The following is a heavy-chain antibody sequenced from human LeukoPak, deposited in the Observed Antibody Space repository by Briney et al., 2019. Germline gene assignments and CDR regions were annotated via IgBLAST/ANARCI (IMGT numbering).Heavy chain of an antibody. CDR2: INPNSGGT. D-gene: IGHD1-14*01. V-gene: IGHV1-2*02. Sequence: GASVKVSCKASGYTFTGYYMHWVRQAPGQGLEWMGWINPNSGGTNYAQKFQGRVTMTRDTSISTAHMELSRLRSDDTAVYYCARDPSYNLNWFDPWGQGTLVTVSS. J-gene: IGHJ5*02. CDR3: ARDPSYNLNWFDP. CDR1: GYTFTGYY.